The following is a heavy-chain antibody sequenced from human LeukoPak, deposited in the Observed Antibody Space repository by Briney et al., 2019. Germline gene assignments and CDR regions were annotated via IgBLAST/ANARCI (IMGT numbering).Heavy chain of an antibody. CDR3: AGVATEGY. V-gene: IGHV4-34*01. J-gene: IGHJ4*01. Sequence: PSETLSLTCAVYGGSFSGYCWSWIHQPPGKGLEWIGEINHSGSTNYNPSLKSRVTISVDTSKNQFSLKLSSVTAADTAVYYCAGVATEGYWGQGTLVTVSS. CDR1: GGSFSGYC. CDR2: INHSGST. D-gene: IGHD5-12*01.